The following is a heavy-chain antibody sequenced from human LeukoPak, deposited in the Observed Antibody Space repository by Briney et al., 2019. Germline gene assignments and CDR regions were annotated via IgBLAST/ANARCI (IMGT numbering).Heavy chain of an antibody. D-gene: IGHD4-11*01. V-gene: IGHV3-53*01. Sequence: GGSLRLSCAASGFTFSSYAMSWVRQAPGKGLEWVSVIYSGGSTYYANSVKGRFTISRDNSKNTLYLQMNSLRAEDTAVYYCARYRPDWFDPWGQGTLVTVSS. J-gene: IGHJ5*02. CDR2: IYSGGST. CDR1: GFTFSSYA. CDR3: ARYRPDWFDP.